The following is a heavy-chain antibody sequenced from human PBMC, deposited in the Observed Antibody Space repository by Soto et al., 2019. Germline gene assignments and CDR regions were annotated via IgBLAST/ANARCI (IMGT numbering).Heavy chain of an antibody. Sequence: QVQLVQSGAEVKKPGSSVKVSCKASGGTFSSYTISWVRQAPGQGLEWMGRIIPILGIANYAQKFQGRVTITADKSTSTAYMELSSLRSEDTAVYYCARLVVLDYYYGMDVWGQGTTVTVSS. D-gene: IGHD2-15*01. CDR3: ARLVVLDYYYGMDV. CDR1: GGTFSSYT. CDR2: IIPILGIA. J-gene: IGHJ6*02. V-gene: IGHV1-69*02.